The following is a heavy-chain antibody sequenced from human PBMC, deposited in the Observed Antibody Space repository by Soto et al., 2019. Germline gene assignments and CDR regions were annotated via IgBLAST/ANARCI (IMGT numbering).Heavy chain of an antibody. Sequence: LRLSCAASGFIFANYGMHWVRQAPGKGLEWVALITYEGSNKYYADAVKGRFTISRDNAKNMVSLQMDSLRAEDTAVYYCAKARGANNWANYYGLDVWGQGTTVTVSS. V-gene: IGHV3-30*18. D-gene: IGHD1-1*01. CDR1: GFIFANYG. J-gene: IGHJ6*02. CDR2: ITYEGSNK. CDR3: AKARGANNWANYYGLDV.